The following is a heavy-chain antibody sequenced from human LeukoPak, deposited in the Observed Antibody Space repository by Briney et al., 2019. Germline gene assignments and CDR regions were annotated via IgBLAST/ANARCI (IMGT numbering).Heavy chain of an antibody. CDR1: GGSISSSHW. CDR2: IYHSGST. Sequence: SGTLSLTCAVSGGSISSSHWWSWVRPPPGKGLEWIGEIYHSGSTNYNPSLKSRVTISGDQSKNQFSLNLISVTAADTAVYYCARKGYSSSRYFDLWGRGTLVTVSS. CDR3: ARKGYSSSRYFDL. J-gene: IGHJ2*01. D-gene: IGHD6-19*01. V-gene: IGHV4-4*02.